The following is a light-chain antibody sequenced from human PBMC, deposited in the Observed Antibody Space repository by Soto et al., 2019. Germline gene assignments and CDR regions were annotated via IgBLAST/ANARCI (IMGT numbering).Light chain of an antibody. V-gene: IGKV3-11*01. CDR1: QSVSNY. CDR2: DAS. CDR3: QHGVT. Sequence: EIVLTQSPATLSLSPGERATVSCRASQSVSNYLGWYQQKPGQAPRLLIYDASNRSTGIPARFSGSGSWTDFTLTISSLEPDDFAVYYCQHGVTFGQGTRLEIK. J-gene: IGKJ5*01.